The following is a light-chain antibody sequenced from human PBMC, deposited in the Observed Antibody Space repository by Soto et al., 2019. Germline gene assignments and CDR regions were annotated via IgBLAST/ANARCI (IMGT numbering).Light chain of an antibody. CDR1: QDIRGA. J-gene: IGKJ5*01. V-gene: IGKV1-13*02. CDR2: DVS. Sequence: AIQLTQSPSSLSASVGDRVTITCRASQDIRGALAWYQQKPGKAPKILIYDVSSLQSGFPSRFSGSSSGTDFTLTISGLQPEDFATYYCQQFNSYPFIFGQGTRLDIK. CDR3: QQFNSYPFI.